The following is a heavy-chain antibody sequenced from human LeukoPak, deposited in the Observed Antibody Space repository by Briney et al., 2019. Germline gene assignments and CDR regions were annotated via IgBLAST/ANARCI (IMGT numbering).Heavy chain of an antibody. CDR1: GGSISSYY. CDR3: ASQSSSWYGAAYYYYMGV. CDR2: IYYSGST. V-gene: IGHV4-59*01. D-gene: IGHD6-13*01. Sequence: PSETLSLTCTVSGGSISSYYWSWLRQPPGKGLEWIGYIYYSGSTNYNPSLKSRVTISVDTSKNQFSLKLSSVSAADTAVYYCASQSSSWYGAAYYYYMGVWGKGTTVTVSS. J-gene: IGHJ6*03.